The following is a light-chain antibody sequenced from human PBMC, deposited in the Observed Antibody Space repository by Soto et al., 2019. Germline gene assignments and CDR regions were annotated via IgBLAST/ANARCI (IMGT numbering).Light chain of an antibody. CDR3: SSYSTTNILV. J-gene: IGLJ1*01. CDR1: SSDIGAYDH. CDR2: DVN. V-gene: IGLV2-14*03. Sequence: QSVLTQPASVSGSPGQSITISCSGTSSDIGAYDHVAWYQQHPGRAPKLILYDVNNRPSGVSNHFSGSKSGNTASLVISGLQANDEADYYCSSYSTTNILVFGAGKKVIV.